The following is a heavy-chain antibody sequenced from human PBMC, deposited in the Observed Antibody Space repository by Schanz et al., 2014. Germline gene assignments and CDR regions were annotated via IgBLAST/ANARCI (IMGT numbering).Heavy chain of an antibody. Sequence: QVQLQESGPGPVKPSQTLSLTCTVSGGSIRSGTYYWSWIRQPAGKALEWVGRVFPNGITNYNPPLKIRAPISLDASKTQCPLTLPSLTAAVTAVYYCARDATWRLDLWGRGALVTVSS. CDR1: GGSIRSGTYY. CDR2: VFPNGIT. J-gene: IGHJ2*01. V-gene: IGHV4-61*02. CDR3: ARDATWRLDL. D-gene: IGHD5-12*01.